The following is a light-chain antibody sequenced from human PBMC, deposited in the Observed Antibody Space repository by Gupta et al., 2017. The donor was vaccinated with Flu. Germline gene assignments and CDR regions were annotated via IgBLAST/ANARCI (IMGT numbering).Light chain of an antibody. V-gene: IGKV1-27*01. CDR3: QKDNSAPLT. Sequence: IQITQSPSSLSASVGDRVTITCRASQGISNYLDWYQQKPGKGPKLLIYAASTLQSGVPSRFSGSGSGTDFTLTISSLQPEDVANYYCQKDNSAPLTFGQGTRVEIK. CDR1: QGISNY. J-gene: IGKJ5*01. CDR2: AAS.